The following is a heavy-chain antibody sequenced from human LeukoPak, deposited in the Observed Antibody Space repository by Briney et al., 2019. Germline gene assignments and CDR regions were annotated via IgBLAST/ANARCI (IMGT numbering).Heavy chain of an antibody. CDR1: GYTFTGYY. D-gene: IGHD3-3*01. Sequence: ASVKVSCKASGYTFTGYYMHWVRQAPGQGVEWMGWINPNSGGTNYAQKFQGRVTMTRDTSISTAYMELSRLRSDDTAVYYCARDPPPYYYFWSGSLDYWGQGTLVTVSS. J-gene: IGHJ4*02. CDR2: INPNSGGT. CDR3: ARDPPPYYYFWSGSLDY. V-gene: IGHV1-2*02.